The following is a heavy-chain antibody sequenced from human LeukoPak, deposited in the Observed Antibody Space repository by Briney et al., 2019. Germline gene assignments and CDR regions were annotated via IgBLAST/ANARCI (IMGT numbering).Heavy chain of an antibody. D-gene: IGHD3-3*01. V-gene: IGHV3-11*01. Sequence: GGSLRLSCAASGFTFSNAWMNWVRQAPGKGLEWISYISNTGGTIIYADSVRGRFTISRDNAENALYLQMSSLRAEDTAVYYCARENYDFWSGRASGMDVWGQGTTVTVSS. CDR2: ISNTGGTI. CDR1: GFTFSNAW. CDR3: ARENYDFWSGRASGMDV. J-gene: IGHJ6*02.